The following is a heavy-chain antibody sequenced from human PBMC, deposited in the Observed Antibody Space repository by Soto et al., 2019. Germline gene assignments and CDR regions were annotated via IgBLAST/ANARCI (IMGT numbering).Heavy chain of an antibody. CDR1: GFTFSNHG. J-gene: IGHJ4*02. CDR2: IWNDGNSK. V-gene: IGHV3-33*01. Sequence: QVQLVASGGGVVQPGRSLRLSCAASGFTFSNHGMHWVRQAPGKRLEWVAVIWNDGNSKYYGDSVRGRFTISRDNYKNTLDLQMVSLRAEDTAVYYCARVIIGDSSGAIDHWGQGTLVTVSS. D-gene: IGHD6-19*01. CDR3: ARVIIGDSSGAIDH.